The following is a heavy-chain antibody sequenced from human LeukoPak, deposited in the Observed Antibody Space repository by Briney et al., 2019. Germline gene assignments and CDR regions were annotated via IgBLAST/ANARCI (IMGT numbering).Heavy chain of an antibody. CDR2: IKSDGSVM. Sequence: GGSLRLSCAASGVTFTTYWMTWVRQAPGKGLEWVAIIKSDGSVMFYVDSVKGRFTISRDNAKNSLHLQMNSLRAEDTAIYYCARGMSGSYDYWGQGTLVTVSS. V-gene: IGHV3-7*05. J-gene: IGHJ4*02. CDR3: ARGMSGSYDY. D-gene: IGHD1-26*01. CDR1: GVTFTTYW.